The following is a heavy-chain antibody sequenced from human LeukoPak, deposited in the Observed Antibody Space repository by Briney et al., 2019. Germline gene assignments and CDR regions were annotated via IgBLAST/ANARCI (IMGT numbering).Heavy chain of an antibody. CDR2: IYPGDSDT. Sequence: GESLQISCKGSGYSFTSYWIGWVRQMPGKGLEWMGIIYPGDSDTRYSPSFQGQVTISADKSISTAYLQWSSLKASDTAMYYCARLPWEIFGVVTPRSNWFDPWGQGTLVTVSS. CDR1: GYSFTSYW. V-gene: IGHV5-51*01. CDR3: ARLPWEIFGVVTPRSNWFDP. D-gene: IGHD3-3*01. J-gene: IGHJ5*02.